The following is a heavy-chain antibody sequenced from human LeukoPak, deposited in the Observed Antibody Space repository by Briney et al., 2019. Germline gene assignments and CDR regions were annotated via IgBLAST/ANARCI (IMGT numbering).Heavy chain of an antibody. J-gene: IGHJ4*02. Sequence: GGSLRLSCAASGFTFSRYAMHWVRQAPGKGLEWVAVISYGGSNKYYADSVKGRFTISRDNSKNTLYLQMNSLTVEDTAVYYCARDQLDYCSSTSCYAGDYWGQGTLVTVSS. CDR2: ISYGGSNK. CDR3: ARDQLDYCSSTSCYAGDY. D-gene: IGHD2-2*01. V-gene: IGHV3-30-3*01. CDR1: GFTFSRYA.